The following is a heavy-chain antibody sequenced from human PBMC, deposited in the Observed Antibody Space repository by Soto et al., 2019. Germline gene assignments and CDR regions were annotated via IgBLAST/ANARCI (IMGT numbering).Heavy chain of an antibody. CDR1: GYTLTELS. CDR2: FDPEDGET. J-gene: IGHJ4*01. V-gene: IGHV1-24*01. CDR3: ARGGSGWYSGDY. Sequence: ASVKVSCKVSGYTLTELSMHWVRQAPGKGLEWMGGFDPEDGETIYAQKFQGRVTMTEDTSTSTAYMELRSLRSDDTAVYYCARGGSGWYSGDYWGQGTLVTVS. D-gene: IGHD6-19*01.